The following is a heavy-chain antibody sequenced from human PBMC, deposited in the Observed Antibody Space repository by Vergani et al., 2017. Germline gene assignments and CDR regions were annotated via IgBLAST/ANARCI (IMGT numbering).Heavy chain of an antibody. J-gene: IGHJ4*02. CDR2: IYYSGRT. CDR1: GGSISSGDYS. V-gene: IGHV4-30-4*08. CDR3: ASNGYYCLDY. D-gene: IGHD3-22*01. Sequence: QVQLQESGPGLVKPSQTLSLTCTVSGGSISSGDYSWSWIRQPPGKGLEWIGYIYYSGRTYYNPSLKSRVTISVDTSRNQFSLKLRSVTAADTAVYYCASNGYYCLDYWGRGTLVTVSS.